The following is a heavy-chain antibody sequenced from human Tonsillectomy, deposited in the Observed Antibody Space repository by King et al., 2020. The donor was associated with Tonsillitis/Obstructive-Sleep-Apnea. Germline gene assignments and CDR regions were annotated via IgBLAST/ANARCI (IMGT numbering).Heavy chain of an antibody. Sequence: VQLVESGGGFVQPGRSLRLSCTASGFPFSDYAMNWVRQAPGKGLEWVGFIRSKGYGGTTEYAASVKGRFTISRDDSKSVAYLQMNSLQTEDTAVYYCTRACGGDCYTYYYYGMDLWGRGTTVTVSS. CDR1: GFPFSDYA. J-gene: IGHJ6*02. CDR3: TRACGGDCYTYYYYGMDL. V-gene: IGHV3-49*04. CDR2: IRSKGYGGTT. D-gene: IGHD2-21*02.